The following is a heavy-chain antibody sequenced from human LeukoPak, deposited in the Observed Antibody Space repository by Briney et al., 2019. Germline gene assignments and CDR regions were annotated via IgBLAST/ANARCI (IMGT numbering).Heavy chain of an antibody. CDR3: ARLRYYYDSSGYYFDY. Sequence: SGTLSLTCAVSGGSINSNNWWSWVRQPPGKGLEWIGEIYHSGSTNYNPSLKSRVTISVDKSKNQFSLKLSSVTAADTAVYYCARLRYYYDSSGYYFDYWGQGTLVTVSS. CDR2: IYHSGST. D-gene: IGHD3-22*01. V-gene: IGHV4-4*02. CDR1: GGSINSNNW. J-gene: IGHJ4*02.